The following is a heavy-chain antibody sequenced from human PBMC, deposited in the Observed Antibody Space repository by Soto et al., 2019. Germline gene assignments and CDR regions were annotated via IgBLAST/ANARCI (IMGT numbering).Heavy chain of an antibody. CDR2: IYPDGWP. Sequence: QVHLQESGPGLVKPSETLSLTCAVSSASLDSDNWSWILQPPGKGLEWIGYIYPDGWPNSNPSLRGRVAISIDKSKNPLSLRLDSVFAADAAVYFCARLRGSGEISPFFDHWGQGTLVTVSS. V-gene: IGHV4-59*01. D-gene: IGHD3-16*02. CDR3: ARLRGSGEISPFFDH. CDR1: SASLDSDN. J-gene: IGHJ4*02.